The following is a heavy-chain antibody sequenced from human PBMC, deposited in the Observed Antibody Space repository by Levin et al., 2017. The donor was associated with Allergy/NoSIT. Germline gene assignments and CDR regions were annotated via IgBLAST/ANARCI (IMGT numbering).Heavy chain of an antibody. CDR3: AMESPKSDYYDSSGWPRAAHGPFDY. J-gene: IGHJ4*02. CDR2: IIPIFGTA. CDR1: GGTFSSYA. V-gene: IGHV1-69*13. D-gene: IGHD3-22*01. Sequence: SVKVSCKASGGTFSSYAISWVRQAPGQGLEWMGGIIPIFGTANYAQKFQGRVTITADESTSTAYMELSSLRSEDTAVYYCAMESPKSDYYDSSGWPRAAHGPFDYWGQGTLVTVSS.